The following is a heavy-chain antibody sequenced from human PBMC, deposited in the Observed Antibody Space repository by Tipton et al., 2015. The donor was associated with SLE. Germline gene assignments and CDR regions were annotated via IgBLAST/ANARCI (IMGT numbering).Heavy chain of an antibody. CDR2: VYSSGSA. V-gene: IGHV4-4*07. J-gene: IGHJ3*01. CDR1: GGSISSYY. CDR3: ANFQRFPMYAFAY. Sequence: GLVKPSETLSLTCIVSGGSISSYYWSWIRQPAGKGLEWIGRVYSSGSANYNPALISRVSMSVDISKNQFFLTLRSVTAADTAMYYCANFQRFPMYAFAYWGHGTMVTVSS. D-gene: IGHD2/OR15-2a*01.